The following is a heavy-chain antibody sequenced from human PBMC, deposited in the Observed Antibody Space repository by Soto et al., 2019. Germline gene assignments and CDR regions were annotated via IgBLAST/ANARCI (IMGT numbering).Heavy chain of an antibody. D-gene: IGHD3-16*01. CDR1: GFIFDDYA. Sequence: DVQLVESGGGLVQSGRSLRLSCAASGFIFDDYAMHWVRQAPGKGLEGVSVISWNSGKIEYADSVRGRFIISRDNAKNSLYLQMNSLRPEDTAMYYCLKEMLQTDTFDMWGQGTMVTVSS. J-gene: IGHJ3*02. V-gene: IGHV3-9*01. CDR3: LKEMLQTDTFDM. CDR2: ISWNSGKI.